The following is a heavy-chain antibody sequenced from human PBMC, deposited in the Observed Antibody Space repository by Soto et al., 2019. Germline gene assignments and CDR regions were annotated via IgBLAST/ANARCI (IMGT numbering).Heavy chain of an antibody. CDR3: AKGREPSLFGPLPPPQ. CDR1: GFTFDDYA. D-gene: IGHD1-26*01. V-gene: IGHV3-9*01. CDR2: ISWNSGRI. J-gene: IGHJ4*02. Sequence: EVQLVESGGGLVQPGRSLRLSCAASGFTFDDYAMHWVRQPPGKGLEWVSGISWNSGRIGYADSVKGRFTISRDNAKNSLYLQMNSLGAEDTAFYYCAKGREPSLFGPLPPPQWGPGTLVTVSS.